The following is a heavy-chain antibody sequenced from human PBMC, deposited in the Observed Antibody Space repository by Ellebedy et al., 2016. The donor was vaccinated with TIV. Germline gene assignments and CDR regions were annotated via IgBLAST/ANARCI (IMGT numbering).Heavy chain of an antibody. V-gene: IGHV3-23*01. D-gene: IGHD3-22*01. CDR1: GFMFRSYD. CDR3: AKVRSPGYSHFDY. J-gene: IGHJ4*02. Sequence: GESLKISCAASGFMFRSYDMAWVRQAPGKGLEWVSSVSSFGDKTYYRDSGKGRLTIFKDNSKNMVFLQMNSLRTEDTAVYYCAKVRSPGYSHFDYWGQGTPVTVSS. CDR2: VSSFGDKT.